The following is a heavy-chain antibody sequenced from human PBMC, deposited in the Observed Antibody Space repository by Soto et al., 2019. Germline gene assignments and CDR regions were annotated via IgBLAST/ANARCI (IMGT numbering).Heavy chain of an antibody. D-gene: IGHD6-19*01. J-gene: IGHJ6*02. CDR3: AKVRYSSPMGYYYGMDV. Sequence: WASVKVSCKASRVAFSKFIVTWVRQAPGLGLEWVGGIIPIFGTANYAQKLQGRVTITAEEYTSTSYMEVNNLRSEDTAVYYCAKVRYSSPMGYYYGMDVWGQGTTVTVSS. V-gene: IGHV1-69*13. CDR2: IIPIFGTA. CDR1: RVAFSKFI.